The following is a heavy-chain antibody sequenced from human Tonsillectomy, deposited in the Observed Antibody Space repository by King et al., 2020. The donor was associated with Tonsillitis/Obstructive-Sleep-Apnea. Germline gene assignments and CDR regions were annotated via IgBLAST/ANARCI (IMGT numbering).Heavy chain of an antibody. CDR2: ISSSSSYI. J-gene: IGHJ4*02. D-gene: IGHD4-23*01. V-gene: IGHV3-21*01. CDR3: ARDREGGNYGYYFDY. Sequence: VQLVESGGGLVKPGGSLRLSCAASGFTFSSYSMNWVRQAPGKGLEWVSSISSSSSYIYYADSVKGRFTISRDNAKNSLYLQMNSLRAEDTAVYYCARDREGGNYGYYFDYWSQGTLVTVSS. CDR1: GFTFSSYS.